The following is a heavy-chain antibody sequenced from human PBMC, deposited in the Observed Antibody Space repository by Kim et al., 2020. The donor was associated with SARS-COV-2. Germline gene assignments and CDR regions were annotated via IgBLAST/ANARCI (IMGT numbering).Heavy chain of an antibody. D-gene: IGHD2-2*02. J-gene: IGHJ6*02. Sequence: NGRFTIARDNAKNTLYLQMNSLRAEDTAVYYCARSSVVPAATPYYYGMDVWGQGTTVTVSS. V-gene: IGHV3-53*01. CDR3: ARSSVVPAATPYYYGMDV.